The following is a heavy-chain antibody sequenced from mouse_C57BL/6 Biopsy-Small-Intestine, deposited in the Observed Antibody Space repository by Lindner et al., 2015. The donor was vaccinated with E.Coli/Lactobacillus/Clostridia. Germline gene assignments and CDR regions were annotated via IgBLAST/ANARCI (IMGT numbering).Heavy chain of an antibody. D-gene: IGHD1-1*01. CDR3: ARKHYYGSNYFDY. Sequence: VQLQESGGGLVKPGGSLKLSCAASGFTFSDYGMHWVRQAPEKGLEWVAYISSGSSTIYYADTVKGRFTISRDNAKQTLFLQMTSLRSEDTAMYYCARKHYYGSNYFDYWGQGTTLTVSS. CDR1: GFTFSDYG. V-gene: IGHV5-17*01. J-gene: IGHJ2*01. CDR2: ISSGSSTI.